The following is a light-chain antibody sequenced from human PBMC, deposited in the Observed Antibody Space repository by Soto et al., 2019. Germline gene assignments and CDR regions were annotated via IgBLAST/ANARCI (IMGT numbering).Light chain of an antibody. CDR3: AAWDGSLNGWV. V-gene: IGLV1-44*01. Sequence: QSVLTQPPSASATPGQRVTISCSGSSSNIGSNTVNWYQQLPGTAPKVLMYSNDQRPSGVPDRFSGSKSGTSASLAISGLQSGDEADYYCAAWDGSLNGWVFGGGTQLTVL. CDR2: SND. CDR1: SSNIGSNT. J-gene: IGLJ3*02.